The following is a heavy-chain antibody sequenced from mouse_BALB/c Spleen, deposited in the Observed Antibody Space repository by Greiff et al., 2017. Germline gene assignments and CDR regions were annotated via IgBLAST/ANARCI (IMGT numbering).Heavy chain of an antibody. CDR2: INSNGGST. CDR3: ARRTYYSAMDY. D-gene: IGHD2-12*01. Sequence: EVKLVESGGGLVKLGGSLKLSCAASGFTFSSYYMSWVRQTPEKRLELVAAINSNGGSTYYPDTVKGRFTISRDNAKNTLYLQMSSLKSEDTALYYCARRTYYSAMDYWGQGTSVTVSS. J-gene: IGHJ4*01. V-gene: IGHV5-6-2*01. CDR1: GFTFSSYY.